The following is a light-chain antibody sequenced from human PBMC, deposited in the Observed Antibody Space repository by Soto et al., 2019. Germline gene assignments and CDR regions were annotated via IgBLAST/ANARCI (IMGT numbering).Light chain of an antibody. Sequence: DRVMTQSPATLYVSPGGRATLSCRASQSISSNFAWYQQKPGQAPRLLIYDASTRATGTPARFSGSGSGTKFTLSISSLQSEDFAVYYCQQYNNWPITFGQGTRLEN. CDR3: QQYNNWPIT. CDR1: QSISSN. CDR2: DAS. J-gene: IGKJ5*01. V-gene: IGKV3D-15*01.